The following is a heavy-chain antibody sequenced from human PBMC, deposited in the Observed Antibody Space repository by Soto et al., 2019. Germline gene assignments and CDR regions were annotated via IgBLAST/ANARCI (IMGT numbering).Heavy chain of an antibody. CDR1: GGSISSGGYY. J-gene: IGHJ6*02. Sequence: SETLSLTCTVSGGSISSGGYYWSWIRQHPGKGLEWIGYIYYSGSTYYNPSLKSRVTISVDTSKNQFSLKLSSVTAADTAVYYCARDRSGYDFVGMDVWGQGTTVTVSS. CDR3: ARDRSGYDFVGMDV. D-gene: IGHD5-12*01. V-gene: IGHV4-31*03. CDR2: IYYSGST.